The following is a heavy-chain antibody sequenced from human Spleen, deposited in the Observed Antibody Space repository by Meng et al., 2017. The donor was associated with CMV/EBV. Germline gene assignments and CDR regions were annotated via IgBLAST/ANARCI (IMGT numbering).Heavy chain of an antibody. D-gene: IGHD6-19*01. CDR3: ARVSGTAVAGPRGDFDF. CDR1: GASLNSISYY. Sequence: GSLRLSCSVFGASLNSISYYWGWIRQPPGKGLEWIGSVYYTGTTYHNPSLRSRVNISLDASKKQFSLRLSSVTAADTAIYYCARVSGTAVAGPRGDFDFWGQGALVTVS. CDR2: VYYTGTT. V-gene: IGHV4-39*07. J-gene: IGHJ4*02.